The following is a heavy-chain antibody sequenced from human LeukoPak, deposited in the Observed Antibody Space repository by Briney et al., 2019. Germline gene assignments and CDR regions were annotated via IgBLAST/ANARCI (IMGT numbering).Heavy chain of an antibody. D-gene: IGHD6-13*01. CDR1: GYTFTGYY. CDR3: ARSGTGSSWRINDY. J-gene: IGHJ4*02. V-gene: IGHV1-2*02. Sequence: ASVKVSCKASGYTFTGYYMHWVRQAPGQGLEWMGWINPNSGGTNYAQKFQGRVTMTRDTSISTAYMELSRLRSDDTAVYYCARSGTGSSWRINDYWGQGTLVTVSS. CDR2: INPNSGGT.